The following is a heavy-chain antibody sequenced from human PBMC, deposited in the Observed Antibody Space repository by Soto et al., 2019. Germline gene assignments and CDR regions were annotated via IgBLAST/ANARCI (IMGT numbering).Heavy chain of an antibody. CDR3: ARSVFP. CDR1: GGSISSGGYY. Sequence: QVQLQESGPGLVKPSQTLSLTCTVSGGSISSGGYYWSWIRQHPGKGVEWIGYIYYSGNTYYIPYLTSRGTVAVATSKDQFSLKLTSVTSADTGVYYCARSVFPWGQGTLVTVSS. V-gene: IGHV4-31*03. J-gene: IGHJ5*02. CDR2: IYYSGNT.